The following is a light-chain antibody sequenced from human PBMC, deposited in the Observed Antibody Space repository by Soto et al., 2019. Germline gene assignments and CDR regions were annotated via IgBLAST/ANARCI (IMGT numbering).Light chain of an antibody. J-gene: IGKJ3*01. CDR1: QRVSSN. CDR3: QQYNNWPLFT. CDR2: GAS. Sequence: EIVMTQSPATLSVSPGERATLSCRASQRVSSNLAWYQQKPGQAPRLLIYGASIRATGIPARFSGSGSGTEFTLTISSLQSEDFAVYYCQQYNNWPLFTFGPGTTVDIK. V-gene: IGKV3D-15*01.